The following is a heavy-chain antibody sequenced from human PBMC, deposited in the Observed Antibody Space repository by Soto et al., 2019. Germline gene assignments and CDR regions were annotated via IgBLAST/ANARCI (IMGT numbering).Heavy chain of an antibody. V-gene: IGHV4-4*02. CDR2: IYHTGTI. CDR3: VRDAGVAEKWFDP. Sequence: PSETLSLTCAVSGDSITSTNWWSWVRQPPGKGLEWIVEIYHTGTINYNPSLKSRVTISVDKSKNQFSLNLNSVTAADTAMYYCVRDAGVAEKWFDPWGQGTLVTVSS. D-gene: IGHD6-13*01. J-gene: IGHJ5*02. CDR1: GDSITSTNW.